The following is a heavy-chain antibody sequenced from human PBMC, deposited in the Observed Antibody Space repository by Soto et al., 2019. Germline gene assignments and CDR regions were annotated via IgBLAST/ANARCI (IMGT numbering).Heavy chain of an antibody. V-gene: IGHV4-4*07. D-gene: IGHD4-17*01. Sequence: SETLSLTCTVAGGSISSDYWRWIRQPAGKVLEWVGRIYTSGSTNYNPSLKSRVTMSVDTYKNQFSLKLSSVTAAETAVYYFERGTRERGCYGDAYYGVDFGVQAPTV. J-gene: IGHJ6*02. CDR3: ERGTRERGCYGDAYYGVDF. CDR1: GGSISSDY. CDR2: IYTSGST.